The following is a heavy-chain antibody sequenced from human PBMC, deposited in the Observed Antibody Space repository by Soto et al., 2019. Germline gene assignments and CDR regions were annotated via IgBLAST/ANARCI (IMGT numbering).Heavy chain of an antibody. CDR2: IYSSGAT. D-gene: IGHD5-18*01. CDR1: GFTVTSNY. CDR3: ARVDTYDYYYAMDV. J-gene: IGHJ6*02. Sequence: EVQLVETGGGLIQPGGSLSLSCAASGFTVTSNYMNWFRQPPGKGLEWVSIIYSSGATYYADSVKGRFTISRDKSKNTRYLQMRNLRAEDTAIYYCARVDTYDYYYAMDVWGQGTTVTVSS. V-gene: IGHV3-53*02.